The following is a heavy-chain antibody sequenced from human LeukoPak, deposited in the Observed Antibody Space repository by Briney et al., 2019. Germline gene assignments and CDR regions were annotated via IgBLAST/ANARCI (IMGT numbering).Heavy chain of an antibody. CDR1: GGAITNYY. J-gene: IGHJ3*02. CDR3: ARDTRDAFDI. Sequence: PSETLSLTCGVSGGAITNYYWNWLRQAPGKGLEWLGYIYYTGSTTYNPSVKSRITISLDTSKKQISLKLRSVTAADTAVYYCARDTRDAFDIWGQGTMVTVSS. V-gene: IGHV4-59*01. CDR2: IYYTGST.